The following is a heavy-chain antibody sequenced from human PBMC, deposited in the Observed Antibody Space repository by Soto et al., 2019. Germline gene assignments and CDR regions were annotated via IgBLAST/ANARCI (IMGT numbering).Heavy chain of an antibody. V-gene: IGHV4-30-4*01. CDR1: GGSISSGNYY. CDR2: IFYSGTT. Sequence: QVQLQESGPGLVKPSQTLSLTCTVSGGSISSGNYYWSWIRQPPVKGLEWIAYIFYSGTTYYNPSVKSRVTIAVDTSKNQFSLKLSSVTAADTAVYYCARASPVVTDVWGQGTTVTVSS. D-gene: IGHD5-18*01. J-gene: IGHJ6*02. CDR3: ARASPVVTDV.